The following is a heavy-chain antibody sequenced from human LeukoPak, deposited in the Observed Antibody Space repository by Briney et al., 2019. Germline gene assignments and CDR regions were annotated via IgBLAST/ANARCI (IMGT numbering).Heavy chain of an antibody. Sequence: GGTLRLSCEASGFSFSIYAMSWVRQAPGKGLVWVGRVRNKPNTYTTDYAASVKGRFTISRDDSKNSLYLQMNSLKTEDTAVYYCTRVRHGDYFDYWGQGTLVTVSS. CDR1: GFSFSIYA. J-gene: IGHJ4*02. V-gene: IGHV3-72*01. D-gene: IGHD4-17*01. CDR3: TRVRHGDYFDY. CDR2: VRNKPNTYTT.